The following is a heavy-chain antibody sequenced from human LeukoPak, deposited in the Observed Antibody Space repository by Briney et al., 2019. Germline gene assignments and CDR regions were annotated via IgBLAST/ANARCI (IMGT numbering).Heavy chain of an antibody. V-gene: IGHV3-21*04. CDR3: AKDMGHSSGYYRGNDAFDI. D-gene: IGHD3-22*01. Sequence: GGSLRLSCAASGFTFDDYAMHWVRQAPGKGLEWVSSISSSSSYIYYADSVKGRFTISRDNAKNSLYLQMNSLRAEDTAVYYCAKDMGHSSGYYRGNDAFDIWGQGTMVTVSS. CDR2: ISSSSSYI. CDR1: GFTFDDYA. J-gene: IGHJ3*02.